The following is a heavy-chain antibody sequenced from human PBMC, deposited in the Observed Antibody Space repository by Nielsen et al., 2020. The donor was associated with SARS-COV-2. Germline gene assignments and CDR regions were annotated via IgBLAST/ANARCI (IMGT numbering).Heavy chain of an antibody. V-gene: IGHV3-15*01. CDR3: ISAEGVDAFDI. CDR2: IKSKTDGGTT. CDR1: GFTFSNAW. D-gene: IGHD2/OR15-2a*01. J-gene: IGHJ3*02. Sequence: GESLKISCAASGFTFSNAWMSWVRQAPGKGLEWVGRIKSKTDGGTTDYAAPVKGRFTISRDDSKNTLYLQMNSLKTEDTAVYYCISAEGVDAFDIWGQGTMVTVSS.